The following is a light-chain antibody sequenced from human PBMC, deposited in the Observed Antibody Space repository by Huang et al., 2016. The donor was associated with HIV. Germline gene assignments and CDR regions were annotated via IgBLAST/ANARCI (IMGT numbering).Light chain of an antibody. CDR1: QSIGSN. J-gene: IGKJ1*01. Sequence: DIQMTQSPSSLSASVGDRVTITCRASQSIGSNLNWYQQKPGKAPILLIYVASNLQSGVPSRFSGSGSGTDFTLTINSLQPEDVATYSCQQSYSMPWTFGQGTKLEIK. CDR2: VAS. CDR3: QQSYSMPWT. V-gene: IGKV1-39*01.